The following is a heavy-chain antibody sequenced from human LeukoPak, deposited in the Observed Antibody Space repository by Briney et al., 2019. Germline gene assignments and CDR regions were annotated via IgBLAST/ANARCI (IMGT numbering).Heavy chain of an antibody. CDR1: GYTFTGYY. J-gene: IGHJ5*02. Sequence: GASVKVSCKASGYTFTGYYMHWVRQAPGQGLEWMGWINPNSGGTNYAQKFQGRVTMTRDTSISTAYMELRCLRSDDTAVYYCARAPLGDYDFWSGYYQDEVYSWFDPWGQGTLVTVSS. CDR2: INPNSGGT. CDR3: ARAPLGDYDFWSGYYQDEVYSWFDP. V-gene: IGHV1-2*02. D-gene: IGHD3-3*01.